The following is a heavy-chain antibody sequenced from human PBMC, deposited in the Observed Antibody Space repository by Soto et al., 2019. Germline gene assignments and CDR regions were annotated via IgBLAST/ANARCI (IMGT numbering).Heavy chain of an antibody. D-gene: IGHD6-19*01. J-gene: IGHJ4*02. CDR3: ARGHPKKAVAGTIDY. Sequence: SVKVSCKASGGTFSSYAISWVRQAPGQGLEWMGEIIPIFGTANYAQKFQGRVTITADESTSTAYIELSSLRSEDTAVYYCARGHPKKAVAGTIDYWGQGTLVTVSS. CDR1: GGTFSSYA. CDR2: IIPIFGTA. V-gene: IGHV1-69*13.